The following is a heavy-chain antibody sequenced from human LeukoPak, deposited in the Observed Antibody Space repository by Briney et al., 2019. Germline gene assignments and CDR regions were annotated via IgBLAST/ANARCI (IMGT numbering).Heavy chain of an antibody. Sequence: ASVKVSCKASGYTFTGYYMHWVRQAPGQGLEWMGRINPNSGGTNYAQELQGRVTMTTDTSTSTAYMELRSLRSDDTAVYYCARGMYDFWSGYYYGMDVWGQGTTVTVSS. CDR2: INPNSGGT. D-gene: IGHD3-3*01. V-gene: IGHV1-2*06. CDR3: ARGMYDFWSGYYYGMDV. J-gene: IGHJ6*02. CDR1: GYTFTGYY.